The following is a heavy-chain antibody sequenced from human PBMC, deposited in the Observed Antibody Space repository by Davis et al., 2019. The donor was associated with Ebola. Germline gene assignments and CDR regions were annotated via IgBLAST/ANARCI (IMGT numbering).Heavy chain of an antibody. V-gene: IGHV3-33*08. CDR1: GFTFSNYA. CDR3: ARDAVPAAQDY. CDR2: IWYDGSDK. Sequence: GESLKISCAASGFTFSNYAMGWVRQAPGKGLEWVAVIWYDGSDKYYADSVKGRFIISRDNSKNTLYLQMNSLRAEDTAIYYCARDAVPAAQDYWGQGTLVTVSS. D-gene: IGHD2-2*01. J-gene: IGHJ4*02.